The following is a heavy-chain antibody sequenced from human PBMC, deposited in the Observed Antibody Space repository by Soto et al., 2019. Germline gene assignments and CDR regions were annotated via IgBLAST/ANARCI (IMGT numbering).Heavy chain of an antibody. Sequence: NPSETLSLTCAVSGYSISSGYYWGWIRQPPGKGLKWIGSIYHSGSTYYNPSLKSRVTISVDTSKNQFSLKLSSVTAADTAVYYCARDSYYDILTGYYEINWFDPWGQGTLVTVSS. D-gene: IGHD3-9*01. CDR1: GYSISSGYY. V-gene: IGHV4-38-2*02. CDR3: ARDSYYDILTGYYEINWFDP. J-gene: IGHJ5*02. CDR2: IYHSGST.